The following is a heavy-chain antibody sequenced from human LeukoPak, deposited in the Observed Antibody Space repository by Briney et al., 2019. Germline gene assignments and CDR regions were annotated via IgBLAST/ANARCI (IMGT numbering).Heavy chain of an antibody. D-gene: IGHD5-18*01. J-gene: IGHJ4*02. CDR2: INRDGSRT. CDR1: GFTFSNHW. V-gene: IGHV3-74*01. CDR3: ARGGSDTAMAHDY. Sequence: GGSLRLSCAASGFTFSNHWMHWVRQAPGKGLMWVSRINRDGSRTDYADSVKGRFTISRDDAKNTLYLQVNSLRAEDTAVYSCARGGSDTAMAHDYWGQGTLVTVSS.